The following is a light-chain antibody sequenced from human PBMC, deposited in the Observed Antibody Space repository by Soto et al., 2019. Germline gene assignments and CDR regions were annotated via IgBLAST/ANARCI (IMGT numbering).Light chain of an antibody. CDR3: CSDAGSYTYV. Sequence: QSVLTQPRSVSGSPGQSVTISCTGTNSDVGTFYFVSWYQQYPDKGPKLIIYDVTERPSGVPDRFSGSKSGNTASLTISGLQAEDEADYYCCSDAGSYTYVFGSGTKVTVL. CDR1: NSDVGTFYF. CDR2: DVT. V-gene: IGLV2-11*01. J-gene: IGLJ1*01.